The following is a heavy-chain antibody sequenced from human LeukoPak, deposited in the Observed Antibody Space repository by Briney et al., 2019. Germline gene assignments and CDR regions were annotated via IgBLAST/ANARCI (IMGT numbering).Heavy chain of an antibody. Sequence: ASVKVSCKASGYTFTGYYMHWVRQAPGQGLEWMGWTNPNSGGTNYAQKFQGRVTMTRDTSISTAYMELSRLRSDDTAVYYCARVPYYYDSNYFDYWGQETLVTVSS. CDR2: TNPNSGGT. V-gene: IGHV1-2*02. CDR1: GYTFTGYY. J-gene: IGHJ4*02. CDR3: ARVPYYYDSNYFDY. D-gene: IGHD3-22*01.